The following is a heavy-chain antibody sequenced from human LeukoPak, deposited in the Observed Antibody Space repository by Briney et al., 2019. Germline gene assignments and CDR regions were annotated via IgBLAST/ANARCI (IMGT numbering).Heavy chain of an antibody. CDR3: AWNRHFDY. V-gene: IGHV4-34*01. CDR2: INHSGST. CDR1: GGSFSGYY. J-gene: IGHJ4*02. D-gene: IGHD1-1*01. Sequence: SETLSLTCAVYGGSFSGYYWSWIRQPPGKGLEWIGEINHSGSTNYNPSLKSRVTISVDTSKNQFSLKLSSVTAADTAVYYCAWNRHFDYWGQGTLVTVSS.